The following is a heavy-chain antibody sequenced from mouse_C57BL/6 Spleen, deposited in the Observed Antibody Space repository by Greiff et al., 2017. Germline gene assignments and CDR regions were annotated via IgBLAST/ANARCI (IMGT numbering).Heavy chain of an antibody. CDR1: GYTFTSYW. CDR2: LDPSDSYT. Sequence: QVQLQQPGAELVMPGASVKLSCKASGYTFTSYWMHWVKQRPGQGLEWIGELDPSDSYTNYNQKVKGKSTLTVDKSSSTAYMQLSSLTSEDSAVYYCARYGYYGSSFYFDYWGQGTTLTVSS. J-gene: IGHJ2*01. D-gene: IGHD1-1*01. CDR3: ARYGYYGSSFYFDY. V-gene: IGHV1-69*01.